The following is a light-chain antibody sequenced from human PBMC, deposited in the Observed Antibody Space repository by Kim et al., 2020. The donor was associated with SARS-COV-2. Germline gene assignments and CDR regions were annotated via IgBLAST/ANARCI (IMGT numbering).Light chain of an antibody. CDR3: QAWDSSTNYV. CDR1: KLGDKY. CDR2: QDS. Sequence: SYELTQPPSVSVSPGQTASITCSGDKLGDKYACWYQRKPGQSPVLVIYQDSKRPSGIPERFSGSNSGNTATLTISGTQAMDEADYYCQAWDSSTNYVFGTGTKVTVL. V-gene: IGLV3-1*01. J-gene: IGLJ1*01.